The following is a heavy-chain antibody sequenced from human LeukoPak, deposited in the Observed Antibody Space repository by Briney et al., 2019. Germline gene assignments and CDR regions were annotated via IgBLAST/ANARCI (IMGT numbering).Heavy chain of an antibody. CDR3: ARGGYCSGGSCYSGRKDY. CDR1: GGSIISSAYS. J-gene: IGHJ4*02. V-gene: IGHV4-39*07. D-gene: IGHD2-15*01. Sequence: SETLSLTCTVSGGSIISSAYSWGWIRQPPGKGLEYIGNIYYSGSTNYNPSLKSRVTISVDTSKNQFSLKLSSVTAADTAVYYCARGGYCSGGSCYSGRKDYWGQGTLVTVSS. CDR2: IYYSGST.